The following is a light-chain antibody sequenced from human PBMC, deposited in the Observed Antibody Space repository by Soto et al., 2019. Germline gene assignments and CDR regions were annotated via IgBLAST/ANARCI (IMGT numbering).Light chain of an antibody. V-gene: IGKV1-39*01. J-gene: IGKJ1*01. Sequence: DIQMTRSPSSLSASVGDRVTITWRASQSISSYLNWYQQKPGKAPNLLIYAASSLQSGVPLRFSGSGSGTDFTLTISSLQPEDFATYYCQQSYSTPWTFGQGTKVDIK. CDR1: QSISSY. CDR3: QQSYSTPWT. CDR2: AAS.